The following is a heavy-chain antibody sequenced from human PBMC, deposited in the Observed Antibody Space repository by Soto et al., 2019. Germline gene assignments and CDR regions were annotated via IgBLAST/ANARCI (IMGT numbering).Heavy chain of an antibody. CDR1: GGSFSGYY. CDR2: INHSGST. CDR3: ARGRIAARVDPFDY. V-gene: IGHV4-34*01. Sequence: SETLSLTCAVYGGSFSGYYWSWIRQPPGKGLEWIGEINHSGSTNYNPSLKSRVTISVDTSKNQFSLKLSSVTAADTAVYYCARGRIAARVDPFDYWGQGTLVTAPQ. D-gene: IGHD6-6*01. J-gene: IGHJ4*02.